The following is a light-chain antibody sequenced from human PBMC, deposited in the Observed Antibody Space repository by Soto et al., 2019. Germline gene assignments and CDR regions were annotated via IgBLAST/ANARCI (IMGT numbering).Light chain of an antibody. J-gene: IGKJ4*01. CDR3: QQRLNWPLT. Sequence: EIGLTQSPATLSLSPGERATLSCRASQSVNSYLGWFQQKPGQAPRLLIYDASNRATGIPARFSGSGSGTDFTLTISSLEPEDFAVYYCQQRLNWPLTFGGGTKVEIK. CDR1: QSVNSY. V-gene: IGKV3-11*01. CDR2: DAS.